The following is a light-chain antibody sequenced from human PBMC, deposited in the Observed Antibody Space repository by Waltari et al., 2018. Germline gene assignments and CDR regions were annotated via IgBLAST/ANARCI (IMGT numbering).Light chain of an antibody. Sequence: QAVLTQPSSLSASPGLSASFPCTLRSGLNVANPRIYWYQPKPGSPPQYLLRYKSDSDKQQGSGVPSRFSGSKDASANAGILLISGLQSEDEADYYCMIWRSGASEFGGGTKLTVL. CDR3: MIWRSGASE. V-gene: IGLV5-45*03. J-gene: IGLJ2*01. CDR1: SGLNVANPR. CDR2: YKSDSDK.